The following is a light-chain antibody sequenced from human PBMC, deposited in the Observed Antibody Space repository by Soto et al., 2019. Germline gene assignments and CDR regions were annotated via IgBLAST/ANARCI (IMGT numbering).Light chain of an antibody. Sequence: EIVMTQSPATLSVSPGERATLSCRASQSVSSNLVWYQQKPGQAPRLLIYGASTRATGIPARFSGSGSGTEFTLTISSLPSEDFAVYYCQQYNNWPCTFGQGTKLEIK. CDR1: QSVSSN. J-gene: IGKJ2*02. CDR2: GAS. CDR3: QQYNNWPCT. V-gene: IGKV3-15*01.